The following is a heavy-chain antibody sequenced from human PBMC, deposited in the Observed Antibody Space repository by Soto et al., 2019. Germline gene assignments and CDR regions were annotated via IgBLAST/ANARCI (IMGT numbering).Heavy chain of an antibody. D-gene: IGHD2-2*02. CDR1: GFTFDDYA. J-gene: IGHJ5*02. CDR2: ISWNSGSI. V-gene: IGHV3-9*01. CDR3: AGFPQDIVVVPAAIP. Sequence: TGGSLRLSCAASGFTFDDYAMHWVRQAPGKGLEWVSGISWNSGSIGYADSVKGRFTISRDNAKNSLYLQMNSLRAEDTALYYCAGFPQDIVVVPAAIPWGQGTLVTVSS.